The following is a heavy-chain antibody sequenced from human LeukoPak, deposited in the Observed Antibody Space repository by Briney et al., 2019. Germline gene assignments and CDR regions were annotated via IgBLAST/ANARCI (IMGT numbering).Heavy chain of an antibody. CDR3: ATYTAYRGDF. Sequence: ASETLSVTSTVPGGSIGSYYWSSIRDPAGKGLEWIGHIHTSGITNFNPSLKSRATMSIDTSKNQFSLKLSSVTAADTAIYYCATYTAYRGDFWGQGTLVTVSS. J-gene: IGHJ4*02. CDR1: GGSIGSYY. CDR2: IHTSGIT. D-gene: IGHD3-16*01. V-gene: IGHV4-4*07.